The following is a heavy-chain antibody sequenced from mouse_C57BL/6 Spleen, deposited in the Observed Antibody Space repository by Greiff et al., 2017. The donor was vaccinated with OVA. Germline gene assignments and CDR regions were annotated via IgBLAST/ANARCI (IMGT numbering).Heavy chain of an antibody. V-gene: IGHV5-4*01. CDR3: ARDRDTGSSYFDY. J-gene: IGHJ2*01. CDR2: ISDGGSYT. Sequence: EVKLMESGGGLVKPGGSLKLSCAASGFTFSSYAMSWVRQTPEKRLEWVATISDGGSYTYYPDNVKGRFTISRDNAKNNLYLQMSHLKSEDTAMYYCARDRDTGSSYFDYWGQGTTLTVSS. D-gene: IGHD1-1*01. CDR1: GFTFSSYA.